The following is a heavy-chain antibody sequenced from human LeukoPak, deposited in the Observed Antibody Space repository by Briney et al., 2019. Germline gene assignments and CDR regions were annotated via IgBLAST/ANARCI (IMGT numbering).Heavy chain of an antibody. D-gene: IGHD3-22*01. CDR3: ARCNYYDSSGYYLSH. CDR1: GFTLSSQT. Sequence: PGGSLRLSCEVSGFTLSSQTMNWVRQAPGKGLEWVSYISSSSSTIYYADSVKGRFTISRDNAKNSLYLQMNSLRDEDTAVYYCARCNYYDSSGYYLSHWGQGTLVTVSS. J-gene: IGHJ4*02. CDR2: ISSSSSTI. V-gene: IGHV3-48*02.